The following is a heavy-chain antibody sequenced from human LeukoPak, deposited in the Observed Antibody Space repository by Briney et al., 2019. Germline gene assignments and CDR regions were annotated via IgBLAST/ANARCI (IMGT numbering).Heavy chain of an antibody. D-gene: IGHD4-17*01. J-gene: IGHJ5*01. CDR3: ASHSTVTFNS. CDR1: GGSISSGGYY. V-gene: IGHV4-31*03. CDR2: MYYSGST. Sequence: SETLSLTCTVSGGSISSGGYYWNWIRQHPGKGLEWIGYMYYSGSTYYNPSLKSRVIISVDTSTNQFSLKPSSVTAADTAVYYCASHSTVTFNSWGPGTLVTVSS.